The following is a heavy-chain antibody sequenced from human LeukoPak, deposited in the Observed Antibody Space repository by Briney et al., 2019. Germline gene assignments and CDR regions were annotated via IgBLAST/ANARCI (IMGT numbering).Heavy chain of an antibody. V-gene: IGHV1-18*01. J-gene: IGHJ4*02. D-gene: IGHD2-2*02. Sequence: ASVKVSCKASGYTFTSYGISWVRQAPGQGLEWMGWISAYNGNTNYAQKLQGRVTMTTDTSTSTAYMELGSLRSDDTAVYYCARGGERYCSSTSCYMIDYWGQGTLVTVSS. CDR3: ARGGERYCSSTSCYMIDY. CDR1: GYTFTSYG. CDR2: ISAYNGNT.